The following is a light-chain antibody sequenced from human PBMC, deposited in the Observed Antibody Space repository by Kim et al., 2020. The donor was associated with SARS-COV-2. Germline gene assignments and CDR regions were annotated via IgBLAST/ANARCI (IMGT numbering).Light chain of an antibody. V-gene: IGKV3-11*01. Sequence: SPGETATLSCRASQSVSSYLAWYQQKPGQAPRLLIYDVSNRATGIPARFSGSGSGTDFTLTISSLEPEDFAIYYCQQRYIWPPITFGQGTRLEIK. CDR3: QQRYIWPPIT. J-gene: IGKJ5*01. CDR1: QSVSSY. CDR2: DVS.